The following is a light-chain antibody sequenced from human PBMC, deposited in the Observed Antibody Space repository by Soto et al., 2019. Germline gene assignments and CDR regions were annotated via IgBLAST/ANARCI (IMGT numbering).Light chain of an antibody. CDR3: CSYTGPTTTL. Sequence: QSVLTQPASVSGSPGQSITLSCTGSSSDVGGYHYVSWYQQYPGKAPKLVISEVSNRPSGVSHRFSGSKSGNTASLTISGLKAEDEAYYYCCSYTGPTTTLFGGGTKLTVL. J-gene: IGLJ3*02. V-gene: IGLV2-14*01. CDR2: EVS. CDR1: SSDVGGYHY.